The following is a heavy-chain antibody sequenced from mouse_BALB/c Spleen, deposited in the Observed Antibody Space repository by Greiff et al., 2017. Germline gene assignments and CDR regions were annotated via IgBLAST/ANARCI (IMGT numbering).Heavy chain of an antibody. CDR2: ISSGGSYT. CDR1: GFTFSSYA. J-gene: IGHJ4*01. CDR3: ARETGTHAMDY. D-gene: IGHD4-1*01. Sequence: EVKVVESGGGLVKPGGSLKLSCAASGFTFSSYAMSWVRQSPEKRLEWVAEISSGGSYTYYPDTVTGRFTISRDNAKNTLYLEMSSLRSEDTAMYYCARETGTHAMDYWGQGTSVTVSS. V-gene: IGHV5-9-4*01.